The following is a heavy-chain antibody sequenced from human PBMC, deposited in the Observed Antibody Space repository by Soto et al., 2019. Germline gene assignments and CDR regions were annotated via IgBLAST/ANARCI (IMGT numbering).Heavy chain of an antibody. J-gene: IGHJ5*02. V-gene: IGHV1-18*04. D-gene: IGHD3-22*01. Sequence: AASVKVSCKAPGYTFTSYGISWVRQAPGQGLERMGWISAYNGNTNYAQKLQGRVTMTTDTSTSTAYMELRSLRSDDTAVYYCATHKDYYDSSGYHHWGQGTLVTVSS. CDR3: ATHKDYYDSSGYHH. CDR2: ISAYNGNT. CDR1: GYTFTSYG.